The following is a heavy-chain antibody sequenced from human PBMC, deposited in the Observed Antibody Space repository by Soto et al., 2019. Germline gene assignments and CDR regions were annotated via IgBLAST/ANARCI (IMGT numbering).Heavy chain of an antibody. V-gene: IGHV3-13*01. Sequence: LRLSCAASGFTFSSYDMHWVRQATGKGLEWVSAIGTTGDTYYPGSVKGRFTISRENAKNSLYLQMNSLRTGDTAVYYCARAERDTSGWYQFSYCGQGTLVTVSS. CDR2: IGTTGDT. CDR1: GFTFSSYD. CDR3: ARAERDTSGWYQFSY. J-gene: IGHJ4*02. D-gene: IGHD6-19*01.